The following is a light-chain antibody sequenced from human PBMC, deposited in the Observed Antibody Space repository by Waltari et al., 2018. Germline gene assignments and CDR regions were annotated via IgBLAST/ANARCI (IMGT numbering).Light chain of an antibody. Sequence: EIVLTQSPATLSLSPGERATLSCRASQSVLSHLAWYQQKPVQAPRLRNYGTSNRATVITARVSGSESGTDFTRTISLRELEDFAVYYCQQRSAWPLTLGGGTKVEVK. J-gene: IGKJ4*01. CDR3: QQRSAWPLT. V-gene: IGKV3-11*01. CDR1: QSVLSH. CDR2: GTS.